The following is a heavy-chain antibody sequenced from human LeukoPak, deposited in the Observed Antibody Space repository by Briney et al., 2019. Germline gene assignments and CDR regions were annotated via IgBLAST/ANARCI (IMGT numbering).Heavy chain of an antibody. Sequence: GGSLRLSCAASGFTFSSYAMHWVRQAPGKGLEWVTVIAHDASNTIYADSVKGRFTISRDNSKNTLYLQMNSLRAEDTAVYYCARMGGYGSGSYLNWFDPWGQGTLVTVSS. D-gene: IGHD3-10*01. CDR2: IAHDASNT. V-gene: IGHV3-30*04. J-gene: IGHJ5*02. CDR3: ARMGGYGSGSYLNWFDP. CDR1: GFTFSSYA.